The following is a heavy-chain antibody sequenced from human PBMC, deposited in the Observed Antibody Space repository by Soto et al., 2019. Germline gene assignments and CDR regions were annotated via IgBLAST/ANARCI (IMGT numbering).Heavy chain of an antibody. CDR1: GGSVSSSNYY. Sequence: QVQLQESGPGLAKPSETLSLTCTVSGGSVSSSNYYWSWIRQPPGKGLEWIGYVHYDGSTNYNPSLKSRVTISVDTSKNQFSLKLTSMTAADTAVYYCAPKGLQDVWGQGTTVTVSS. CDR3: APKGLQDV. V-gene: IGHV4-61*01. J-gene: IGHJ6*02. CDR2: VHYDGST.